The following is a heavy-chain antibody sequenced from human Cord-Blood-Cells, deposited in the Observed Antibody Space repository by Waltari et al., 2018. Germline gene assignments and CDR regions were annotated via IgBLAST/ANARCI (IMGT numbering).Heavy chain of an antibody. V-gene: IGHV4-39*01. CDR2: IYYRGST. Sequence: QLQLQESGPGLVKPSETLSLTCTVSGGSISSSSYYWGWIRQPPGKGLGWSGSIYYRGSTYYNPSLKSRVTISVDTSKNQFSLKLSSVTAADTAVYYCARRTLLRYFDYWGQGTLVTVSS. D-gene: IGHD3-9*01. CDR1: GGSISSSSYY. CDR3: ARRTLLRYFDY. J-gene: IGHJ4*02.